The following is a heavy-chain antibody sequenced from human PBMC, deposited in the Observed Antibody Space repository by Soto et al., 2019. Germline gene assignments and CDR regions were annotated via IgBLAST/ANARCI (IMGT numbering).Heavy chain of an antibody. CDR2: IYYSGST. Sequence: SETLSLTCTVSGGSISSYYWSWIRQPPGKGLEWIGYIYYSGSTNYNPSLKSRVTISVDTSKNQFSLKLSSVTAADTAVYYCARATPTLMVRGVIILAHFDYWGQGTLVTVSS. D-gene: IGHD3-10*01. CDR1: GGSISSYY. J-gene: IGHJ4*02. CDR3: ARATPTLMVRGVIILAHFDY. V-gene: IGHV4-59*08.